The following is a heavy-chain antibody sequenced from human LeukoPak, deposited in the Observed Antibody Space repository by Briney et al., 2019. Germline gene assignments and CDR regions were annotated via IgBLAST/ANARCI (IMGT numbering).Heavy chain of an antibody. CDR3: ARGRMRGSGSYYNGFEY. V-gene: IGHV1-2*02. J-gene: IGHJ4*02. CDR2: INPNSGGT. CDR1: GYTFTGYY. Sequence: GASVKVSCKASGYTFTGYYMHWGRQAPGQGLEWMGWINPNSGGTNYAQKFQGTVTMTRDTSISTAYMELSRLTSDDTAVYYCARGRMRGSGSYYNGFEYWGQGTLVAVSS. D-gene: IGHD3-10*01.